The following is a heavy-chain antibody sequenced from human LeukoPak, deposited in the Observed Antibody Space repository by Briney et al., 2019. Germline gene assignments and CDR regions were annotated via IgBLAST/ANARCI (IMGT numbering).Heavy chain of an antibody. CDR1: GYSFIDYY. CDR2: INPKSGGT. CDR3: APATMTFDY. V-gene: IGHV1-2*02. J-gene: IGHJ4*02. D-gene: IGHD5-24*01. Sequence: ASVKVSCKASGYSFIDYYMHWVRQAPGQGLEWMGWINPKSGGTNYAQKFQDRVTMTTDTSISTAYMELSRLASDDTAVYYCAPATMTFDYWGQGTLVTVSS.